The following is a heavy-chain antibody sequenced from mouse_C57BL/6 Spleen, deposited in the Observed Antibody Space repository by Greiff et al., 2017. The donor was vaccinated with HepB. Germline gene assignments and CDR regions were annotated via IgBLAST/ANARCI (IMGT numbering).Heavy chain of an antibody. Sequence: EVKLMESGPGLVKPSQSLSLTCSVTGYSITSGYYWNWIRQFPGNKLEWMGYISYDGSNNYNPSLKNRISITRDTSKNQFFLKLNSVTTEDTATYYCARASYGSSYGWYFDVWGTGTTVTVSS. CDR2: ISYDGSN. V-gene: IGHV3-6*01. CDR3: ARASYGSSYGWYFDV. J-gene: IGHJ1*03. CDR1: GYSITSGYY. D-gene: IGHD1-1*01.